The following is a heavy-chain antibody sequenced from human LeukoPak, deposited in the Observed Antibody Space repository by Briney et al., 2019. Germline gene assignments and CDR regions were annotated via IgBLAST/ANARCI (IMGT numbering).Heavy chain of an antibody. Sequence: ASVKVSCKASGYTFTGYYMHWVRQAPGQGLEWMGWINPNSGGTNYAQKFQGRVTMTRDTSISTAYMELSRLRSDDTAVYYCARLPLKGSWSGGSCCTQDACDIWGQGTMVTVSS. CDR2: INPNSGGT. D-gene: IGHD2-15*01. CDR3: ARLPLKGSWSGGSCCTQDACDI. CDR1: GYTFTGYY. J-gene: IGHJ3*02. V-gene: IGHV1-2*02.